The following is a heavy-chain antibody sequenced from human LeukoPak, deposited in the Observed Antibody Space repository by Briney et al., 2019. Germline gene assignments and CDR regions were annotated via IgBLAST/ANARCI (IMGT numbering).Heavy chain of an antibody. D-gene: IGHD5-18*01. CDR2: INDNGGIA. J-gene: IGHJ4*02. CDR1: GFTFDDYA. CDR3: AGDLDSYGSDY. Sequence: PGGSLRLSCAASGFTFDDYAMHWVRQGPGKGLEWVSFINDNGGIAYYGDSVRGRFTVSRDNAKNSLYLQMNSLRAEDTAVYYCAGDLDSYGSDYWGQGTLVTVSS. V-gene: IGHV3-43*02.